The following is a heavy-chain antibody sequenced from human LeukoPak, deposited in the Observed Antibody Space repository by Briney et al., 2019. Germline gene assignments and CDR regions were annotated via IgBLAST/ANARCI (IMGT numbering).Heavy chain of an antibody. V-gene: IGHV1-18*01. CDR1: GYTFTSYG. CDR3: ARDLHLVRGVTPDAIDP. D-gene: IGHD3-10*01. Sequence: ASVKVSCKASGYTFTSYGISWVRQAPGQGLEWMGWISAYNGNTNYAQKLQGRVTMTTDTSTSTAYMELRSLRSDDTAVYYCARDLHLVRGVTPDAIDPWGQGTLVTVSS. J-gene: IGHJ5*02. CDR2: ISAYNGNT.